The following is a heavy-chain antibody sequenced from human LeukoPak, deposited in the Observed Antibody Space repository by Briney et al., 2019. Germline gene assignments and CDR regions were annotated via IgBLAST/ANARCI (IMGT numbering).Heavy chain of an antibody. Sequence: SVKVSCKASGGTFSSYAISWVRQAPGQGLEWMGGIIPIFGTANYAQKFQGRVTITADKSTSTAYMELSSLRSEDTAVYYCAREGWCGELFPPTLDYWGQGTLVTVSS. V-gene: IGHV1-69*06. J-gene: IGHJ4*02. D-gene: IGHD3-10*01. CDR1: GGTFSSYA. CDR3: AREGWCGELFPPTLDY. CDR2: IIPIFGTA.